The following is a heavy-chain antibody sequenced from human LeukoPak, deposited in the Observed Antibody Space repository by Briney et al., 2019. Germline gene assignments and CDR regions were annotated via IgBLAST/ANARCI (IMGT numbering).Heavy chain of an antibody. CDR2: INPNSGGT. D-gene: IGHD5-12*01. J-gene: IGHJ4*02. CDR3: ARDIFDGERAVATAGFDY. Sequence: ASVMVSCKASGYTFTGCYMHWLREAPGQGLEWMGWINPNSGGTSYAQKFQGRVTMTRDTSISTAYMELSRLRSDDTAVYYCARDIFDGERAVATAGFDYWGQGTLVTVSS. V-gene: IGHV1-2*02. CDR1: GYTFTGCY.